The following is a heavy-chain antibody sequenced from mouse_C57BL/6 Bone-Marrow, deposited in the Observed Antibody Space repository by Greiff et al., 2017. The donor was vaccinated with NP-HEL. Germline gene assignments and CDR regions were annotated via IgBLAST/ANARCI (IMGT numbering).Heavy chain of an antibody. Sequence: QVQLQQPDAELVKPGASVKISCKVSGYTFTDHTIHWMKQRPEQGLEWIGYIYPRDGSTKYNEKFKGKATLTADKASSTAYMQLNSLTSEDSAVYFCARSRLLRQYPRYFDVWGTGTTVTVSS. J-gene: IGHJ1*03. CDR3: ARSRLLRQYPRYFDV. CDR2: IYPRDGST. CDR1: GYTFTDHT. V-gene: IGHV1-78*01. D-gene: IGHD1-1*01.